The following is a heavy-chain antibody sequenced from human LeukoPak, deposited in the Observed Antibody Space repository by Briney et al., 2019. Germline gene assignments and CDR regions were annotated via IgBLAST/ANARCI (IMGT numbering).Heavy chain of an antibody. D-gene: IGHD6-13*01. J-gene: IGHJ5*02. CDR2: IYYSGST. Sequence: PSETLSLTCTVSGDSISSGGYYWSWIRQHPGKGLEWIGYIYYSGSTYYNPSLKSRVTISVDTSKNQFSLKVSSVTAADTAVYYCARSSAGTYHFDPWGQGTLVTVSS. CDR3: ARSSAGTYHFDP. CDR1: GDSISSGGYY. V-gene: IGHV4-31*03.